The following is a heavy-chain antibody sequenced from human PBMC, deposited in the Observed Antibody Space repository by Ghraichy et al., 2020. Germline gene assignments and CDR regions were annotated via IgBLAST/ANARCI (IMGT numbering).Heavy chain of an antibody. J-gene: IGHJ6*02. D-gene: IGHD5-12*01. V-gene: IGHV4-34*01. CDR2: INHSGST. CDR3: ATGYSGYDFPPYYYGMDV. CDR1: GGSFSGYY. Sequence: SETLSLTCAVYGGSFSGYYWSWIRQPPGKGLEWIGEINHSGSTNYNPSLKSRVTISVDTSKNQFSLKLSSVTAADTAVYYCATGYSGYDFPPYYYGMDVWGQGTTVTVSS.